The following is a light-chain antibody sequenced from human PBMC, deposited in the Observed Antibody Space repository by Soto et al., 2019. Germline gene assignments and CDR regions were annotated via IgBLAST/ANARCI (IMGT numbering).Light chain of an antibody. V-gene: IGKV1-5*01. CDR1: QSISNR. Sequence: DIQMTQSPYTLSASVVDRVTITCRASQSISNRLAWYQQKPGKAPKVLIYDASSLESGVPSRFSGSGSGTEFILTISSLQRDDFATYCCQHYGGMWAFGQGTKVDI. CDR3: QHYGGMWA. CDR2: DAS. J-gene: IGKJ1*01.